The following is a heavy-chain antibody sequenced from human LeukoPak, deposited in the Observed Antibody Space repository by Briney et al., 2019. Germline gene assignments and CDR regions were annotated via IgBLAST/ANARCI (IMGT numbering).Heavy chain of an antibody. CDR2: ISYSGST. CDR3: AERRFYRPFDY. Sequence: SETLSLTCTVSGGSISTSNYYWGWIRQPPGKGLEWIGSISYSGSTYYNPSLKSRVTISVDTSESQFSLKLSSVTATDTAAYYCAERRFYRPFDYWGQGTLVTVSS. CDR1: GGSISTSNYY. J-gene: IGHJ4*02. V-gene: IGHV4-39*01. D-gene: IGHD1-1*01.